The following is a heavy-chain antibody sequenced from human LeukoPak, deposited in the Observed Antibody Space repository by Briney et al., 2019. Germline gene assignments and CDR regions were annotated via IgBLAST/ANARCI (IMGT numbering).Heavy chain of an antibody. CDR1: GYTFTKYW. D-gene: IGHD2-15*01. Sequence: GESLKISCRGPGYTFTKYWIGCVRQMPGKGLEWMGIIFPGDSDTRYSTSFLGQVTISADKSNSTAYLQWSSLQGSGMSMYYCERLPGYCSGASCYFDYWGQGTLVTVSS. V-gene: IGHV5-51*01. J-gene: IGHJ4*02. CDR3: ERLPGYCSGASCYFDY. CDR2: IFPGDSDT.